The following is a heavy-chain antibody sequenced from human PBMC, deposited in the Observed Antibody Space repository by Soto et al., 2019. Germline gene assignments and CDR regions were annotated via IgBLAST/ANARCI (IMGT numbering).Heavy chain of an antibody. Sequence: ASVKVSCKTSGGTFSSYAISWVRQAPGQGLEWMGGIVPLFRTTNYAQKFQGRVTITADTSTYTAYMELSGLRSGDTAAYYCARGGYSSTWSNLLDRSGLDVWGQGTTVTVSS. CDR2: IVPLFRTT. D-gene: IGHD6-13*01. CDR1: GGTFSSYA. V-gene: IGHV1-69*06. J-gene: IGHJ6*02. CDR3: ARGGYSSTWSNLLDRSGLDV.